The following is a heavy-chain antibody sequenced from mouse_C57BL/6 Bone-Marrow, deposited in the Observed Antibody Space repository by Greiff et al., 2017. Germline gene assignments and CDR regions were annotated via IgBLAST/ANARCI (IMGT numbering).Heavy chain of an antibody. CDR1: GFTFSSYA. V-gene: IGHV5-4*03. CDR3: ARGLGDYDMDD. CDR2: ISDGGSYT. D-gene: IGHD3-3*01. Sequence: EVKLMESGGGLVKPGGSLKLSCAASGFTFSSYAMSWVRQTPEKRLEWVATISDGGSYTYYPDNVKGRFTISIDNAKNNLYLQMSHLKSEDKAMYYCARGLGDYDMDDWGQGTSVTVSS. J-gene: IGHJ4*01.